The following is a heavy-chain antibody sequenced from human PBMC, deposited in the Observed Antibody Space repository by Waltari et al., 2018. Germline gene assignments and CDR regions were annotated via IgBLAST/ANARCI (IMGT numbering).Heavy chain of an antibody. V-gene: IGHV3-73*01. CDR1: GFTFSDSS. CDR3: TRQAVDY. J-gene: IGHJ4*02. CDR2: IRSKANSYAT. Sequence: EVQLVESGGGLVQPGGSLRLSCAASGFTFSDSSMHWVRQASGKGLEWVGRIRSKANSYATTYAASVKGRFTISRDDSKNTAYLQMDSLKTEDTAVYYCTRQAVDYWGRGTLVTVSS.